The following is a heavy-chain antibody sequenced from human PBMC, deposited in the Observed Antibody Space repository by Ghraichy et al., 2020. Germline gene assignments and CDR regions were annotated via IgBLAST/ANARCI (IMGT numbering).Heavy chain of an antibody. V-gene: IGHV3-21*01. CDR3: AREGGSYGDDFDY. Sequence: GESLNISCAASGFTFSSYSMNWVRQAPGKGLEWVSSISSSSSYIYYADSMKGRFTVSRDNAKNSLYLQMNSLRAEDTAVYYCAREGGSYGDDFDYWGQGTLVTVSS. CDR2: ISSSSSYI. J-gene: IGHJ4*02. CDR1: GFTFSSYS. D-gene: IGHD4-17*01.